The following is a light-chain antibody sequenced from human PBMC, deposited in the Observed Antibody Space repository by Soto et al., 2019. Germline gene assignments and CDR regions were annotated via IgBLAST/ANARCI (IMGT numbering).Light chain of an antibody. J-gene: IGKJ4*01. CDR3: QQSYSTPLT. V-gene: IGKV1-39*01. CDR2: AAS. Sequence: DTQMTQSPSSLSASVGDRVTITCRASQPITTYVNWYQQKPGKAPKLLIYAASSLQSGVPSRFSGSGSGTDFSLTISSLQLVDSATYYCQQSYSTPLTFGGGTAVEIK. CDR1: QPITTY.